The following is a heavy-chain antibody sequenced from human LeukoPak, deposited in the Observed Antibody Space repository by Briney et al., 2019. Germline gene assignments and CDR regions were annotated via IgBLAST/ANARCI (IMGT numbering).Heavy chain of an antibody. Sequence: ASVKVSCKASGYTFTSYGISWVRQAPGQGLEWMGWISAYNGNATYAQKLQGRATMTTDTSTSTAYMELRSLRSDDTAVYYCARDGNDYGDYSYYYGMDVWGQGTTVTVSS. D-gene: IGHD4-17*01. CDR3: ARDGNDYGDYSYYYGMDV. J-gene: IGHJ6*02. CDR1: GYTFTSYG. CDR2: ISAYNGNA. V-gene: IGHV1-18*01.